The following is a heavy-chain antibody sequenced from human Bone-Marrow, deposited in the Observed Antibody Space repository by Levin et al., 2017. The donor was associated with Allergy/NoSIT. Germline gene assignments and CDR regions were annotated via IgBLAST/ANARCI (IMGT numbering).Heavy chain of an antibody. CDR1: ENSFARYW. D-gene: IGHD2-8*02. V-gene: IGHV5-51*01. CDR3: ARHPGLASAIDY. J-gene: IGHJ4*02. Sequence: GESLKISCKDSENSFARYWIAWVRQMPGKGLEWMGIIYFDDSDARYSPSFQGQVTMLVDKSINTAYLQWSSLKASDTAIYYCARHPGLASAIDYWGQGTLVTVSS. CDR2: IYFDDSDA.